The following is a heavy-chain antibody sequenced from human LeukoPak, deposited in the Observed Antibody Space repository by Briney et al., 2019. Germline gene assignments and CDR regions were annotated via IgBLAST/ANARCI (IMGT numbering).Heavy chain of an antibody. J-gene: IGHJ4*02. V-gene: IGHV4-59*02. Sequence: GSLRLSCAASGFTVSSNYMSWIRQPPGKGLEWIGYIYYSGSTNYNPSLKSRVTISVDTSKNQFSLKLSSVTAADTAVYYCARWAGLLFDYWGQGTLVTVSS. D-gene: IGHD6-19*01. CDR3: ARWAGLLFDY. CDR1: GFTVSSNY. CDR2: IYYSGST.